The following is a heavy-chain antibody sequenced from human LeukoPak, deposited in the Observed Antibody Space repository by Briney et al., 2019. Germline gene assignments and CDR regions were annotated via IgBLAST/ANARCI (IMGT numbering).Heavy chain of an antibody. J-gene: IGHJ4*02. CDR2: IYYSGST. V-gene: IGHV4-30-4*01. CDR1: GGSISSGDYY. Sequence: SETLSLTCTVSGGSISSGDYYWSWIRQPPGKGLEWIGYIYYSGSTYYNPSLKSQVTISVDTSKNQFSLKLSSVTAADTAVYYCARDIRPYYGGDCQDYWGQGTLVTVSS. D-gene: IGHD2-21*02. CDR3: ARDIRPYYGGDCQDY.